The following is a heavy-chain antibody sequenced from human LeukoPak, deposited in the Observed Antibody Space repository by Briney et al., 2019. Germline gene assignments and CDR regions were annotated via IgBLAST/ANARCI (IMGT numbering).Heavy chain of an antibody. CDR2: IYWDDDK. CDR1: GFSLNTSGVG. D-gene: IGHD1-1*01. CDR3: AHRGYNWNDAWFDP. J-gene: IGHJ5*02. V-gene: IGHV2-5*02. Sequence: KESGPTLVKPTQTLTLTRTFSGFSLNTSGVGVGWIRQPPGKALEWLALIYWDDDKRYSPSLKSRLTITKDTSKNQVVLTMTNMDPVDTATYYCAHRGYNWNDAWFDPWGQGALVTVSS.